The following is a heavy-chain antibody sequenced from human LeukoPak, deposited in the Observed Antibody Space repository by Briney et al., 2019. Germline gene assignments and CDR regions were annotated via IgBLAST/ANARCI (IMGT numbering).Heavy chain of an antibody. Sequence: ASVKVSCKASGYTFTSYGISWVRQAPGQGLEWMGWISAYNGNTNYAQKLQGRVTMTTDTSTSTAYMELRSLRSDDTAVYYCARVVGAADPLHAFDIWGQGTMVTVSS. J-gene: IGHJ3*02. CDR1: GYTFTSYG. CDR2: ISAYNGNT. CDR3: ARVVGAADPLHAFDI. D-gene: IGHD1-26*01. V-gene: IGHV1-18*01.